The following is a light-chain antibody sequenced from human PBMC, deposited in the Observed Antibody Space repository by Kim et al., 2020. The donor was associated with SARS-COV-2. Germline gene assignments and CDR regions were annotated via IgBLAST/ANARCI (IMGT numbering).Light chain of an antibody. CDR3: QSYDSSLSAYV. J-gene: IGLJ1*01. V-gene: IGLV1-40*01. CDR1: SSNIGAGYD. Sequence: QRGTISCTGSSSNIGAGYDVHWYQQLPGAAPKLLIYGNNNRPSGVPDRLSASKSGTSASLAITGLQAEDEADYYCQSYDSSLSAYVFGTGTKVTVL. CDR2: GNN.